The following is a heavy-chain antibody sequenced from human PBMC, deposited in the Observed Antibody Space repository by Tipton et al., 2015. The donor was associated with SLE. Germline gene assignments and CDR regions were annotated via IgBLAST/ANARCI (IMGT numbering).Heavy chain of an antibody. D-gene: IGHD4-11*01. J-gene: IGHJ4*02. V-gene: IGHV3-23*01. CDR3: AKDRSSYSSNEMCEFDH. Sequence: GSLRLSCVASDFTFRTRAMSWVRQTPERGLEWVSGISGGAENTYYTDSVEGRFTISRDNSRNTLFLQMNNLRPEDTAVYYCAKDRSSYSSNEMCEFDHWGQGSQVTVSS. CDR2: ISGGAENT. CDR1: DFTFRTRA.